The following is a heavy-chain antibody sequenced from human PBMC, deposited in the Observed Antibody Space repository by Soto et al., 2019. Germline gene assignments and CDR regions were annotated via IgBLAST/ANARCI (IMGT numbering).Heavy chain of an antibody. CDR1: GFIFRSYG. Sequence: PGVSLRLSCAASGFIFRSYGIHWVRQAPGKGLEWVAVISYDGRNKYYADSVKGRFAISRDNSKNTLFLQMNSLRAEDTAVYYCAKDLDGAGSSYYYGMDVWGQGTRVTVSS. D-gene: IGHD3-10*01. CDR2: ISYDGRNK. J-gene: IGHJ6*02. V-gene: IGHV3-30*18. CDR3: AKDLDGAGSSYYYGMDV.